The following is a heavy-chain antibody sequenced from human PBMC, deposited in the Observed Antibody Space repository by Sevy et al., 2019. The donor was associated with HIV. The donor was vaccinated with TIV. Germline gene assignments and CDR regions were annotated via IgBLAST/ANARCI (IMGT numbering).Heavy chain of an antibody. CDR1: GFTFSKYW. CDR3: ARDDGNYYFHY. Sequence: GGSLRLSYAASGFTFSKYWMGWVRQAPGKGLEWVANIKQDAGQKYYVDSVKGRFTISRDNAKNSLFLQMNSLRAEDTAVYFCARDDGNYYFHYWGQRTLVTVSS. V-gene: IGHV3-7*01. CDR2: IKQDAGQK. J-gene: IGHJ4*02. D-gene: IGHD1-7*01.